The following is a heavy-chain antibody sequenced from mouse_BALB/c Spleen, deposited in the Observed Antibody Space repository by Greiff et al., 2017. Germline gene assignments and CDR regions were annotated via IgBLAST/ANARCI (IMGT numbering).Heavy chain of an antibody. CDR1: GYTFTSYW. CDR3: ARIYYGNYLYAMDY. V-gene: IGHV1-7*01. Sequence: VQLQQSGAELAKPGASVKMSCKASGYTFTSYWMHWVKQRPGQGLEWIGYINPSTGYTEYNQKFKDKATLTADKSSSTAYMQLSSLTSEDSAVYYCARIYYGNYLYAMDYWGQGTSVTVSS. J-gene: IGHJ4*01. D-gene: IGHD2-1*01. CDR2: INPSTGYT.